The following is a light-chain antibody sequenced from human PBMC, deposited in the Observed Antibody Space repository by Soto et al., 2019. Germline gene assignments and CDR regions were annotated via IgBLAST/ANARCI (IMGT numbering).Light chain of an antibody. J-gene: IGKJ2*01. V-gene: IGKV3-15*01. CDR3: QHYNYWPYT. Sequence: EIVLTQSPGTLSLSPGERATLSCGASQTIDNTLAWYQRKPGQAPRLLIYDASTRATGVPARFSGSGSGTDFTLTISSLQSEDFAVYYCQHYNYWPYTFGQGTKVDIK. CDR2: DAS. CDR1: QTIDNT.